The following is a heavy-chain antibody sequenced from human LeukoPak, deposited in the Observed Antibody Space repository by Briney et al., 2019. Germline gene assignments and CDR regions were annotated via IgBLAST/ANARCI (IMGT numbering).Heavy chain of an antibody. CDR1: GGSISSYY. J-gene: IGHJ5*02. Sequence: PSETLSLTCIVSGGSISSYYWSWIRHPAGKGLEWIGRIYSSGSTNYNPSLKSRVTMSVDTSKNQFSLKLSSVTAADTAVYYCARVTGERNRRIAAAGTGRWFDPWGQGTLVTVSS. D-gene: IGHD6-13*01. V-gene: IGHV4-4*07. CDR2: IYSSGST. CDR3: ARVTGERNRRIAAAGTGRWFDP.